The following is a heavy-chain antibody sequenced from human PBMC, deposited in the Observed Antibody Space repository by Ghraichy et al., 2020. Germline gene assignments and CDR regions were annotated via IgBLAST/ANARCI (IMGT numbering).Heavy chain of an antibody. CDR1: GFPFSTYA. Sequence: LSLTCAASGFPFSTYAMSWVRQVPGKGLEWVSTISNSASRTFYADSVRGRFSISRDSSKNTVYLQMNSLRAEDTAIYYCVKDKGAIFGGTWGQGTLVTVSS. CDR3: VKDKGAIFGGT. D-gene: IGHD3-3*01. CDR2: ISNSASRT. J-gene: IGHJ5*02. V-gene: IGHV3-23*01.